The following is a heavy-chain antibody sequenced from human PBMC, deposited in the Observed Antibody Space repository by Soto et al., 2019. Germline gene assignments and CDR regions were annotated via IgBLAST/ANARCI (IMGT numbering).Heavy chain of an antibody. CDR3: AREGGGSQFDP. CDR1: GFTFSSYG. CDR2: IWYDGSNK. D-gene: IGHD1-26*01. V-gene: IGHV3-33*01. Sequence: QVQLVESGGGVVQPGRSLRLSCAASGFTFSSYGMHWVRQAPGKGLEWVAVIWYDGSNKYYADSVKGRFTISRDNSKNTLYLQMNSLRAEETAVYYGAREGGGSQFDPWGQGTLVTVSS. J-gene: IGHJ5*02.